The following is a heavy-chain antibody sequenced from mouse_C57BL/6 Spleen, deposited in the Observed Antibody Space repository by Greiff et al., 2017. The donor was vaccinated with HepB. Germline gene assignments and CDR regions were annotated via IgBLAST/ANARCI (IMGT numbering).Heavy chain of an antibody. D-gene: IGHD4-1*01. CDR2: IDPSDSYT. J-gene: IGHJ1*03. V-gene: IGHV1-50*01. Sequence: VQLQQPGAELVKPGASVKLSCKASGYTFTSYWMQWVKQRPGQGLEWIGEIDPSDSYTNYNQKFKGKATLTVDTSSSTAYMQLSSLTSEDSAVYYCARRNWEGYFDVWGTGTTVTVSS. CDR3: ARRNWEGYFDV. CDR1: GYTFTSYW.